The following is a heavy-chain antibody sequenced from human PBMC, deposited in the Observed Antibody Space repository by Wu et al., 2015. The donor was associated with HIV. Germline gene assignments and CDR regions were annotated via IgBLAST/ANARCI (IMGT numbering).Heavy chain of an antibody. Sequence: QVQLVQSGAEVKKPGASVKVSCKASGYTFTSYGISWVRQAPGQGLEWMGWISAYNGNTNYAQKLQGRVTMTTDTSTSTAYMELRSLRSDDTAVYYCAREYDYVWGSYRPDAFDIWGQGTMVTVSS. V-gene: IGHV1-18*01. CDR3: AREYDYVWGSYRPDAFDI. J-gene: IGHJ3*02. CDR1: GYTFTSYG. D-gene: IGHD3-16*02. CDR2: ISAYNGNT.